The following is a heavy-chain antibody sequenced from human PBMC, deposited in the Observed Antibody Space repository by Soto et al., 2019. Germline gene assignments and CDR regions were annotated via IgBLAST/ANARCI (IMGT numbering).Heavy chain of an antibody. Sequence: QVQLQESGPGLVKPSQTLSLSCTVSGGSIASGGHYWSWIRQHPGKGLEWIGYIHYSGNTYYNPSLKSRVTISVDTPKNQFSLKLTSVTAADTALYYCARVVDASGPYFDHWGQGTLVTVSS. CDR2: IHYSGNT. J-gene: IGHJ4*02. V-gene: IGHV4-31*03. CDR1: GGSIASGGHY. CDR3: ARVVDASGPYFDH. D-gene: IGHD2-15*01.